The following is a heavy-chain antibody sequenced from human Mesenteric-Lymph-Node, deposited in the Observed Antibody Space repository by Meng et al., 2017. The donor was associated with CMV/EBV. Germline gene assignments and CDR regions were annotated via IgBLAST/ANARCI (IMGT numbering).Heavy chain of an antibody. CDR1: GFTFSSHG. CDR2: ISDSGGGT. V-gene: IGHV3-23*01. D-gene: IGHD1-14*01. J-gene: IGHJ3*02. CDR3: AKDLRTLDAFDI. Sequence: CAASGFTFSSHGMSWVRQAPGKGLEWVSGISDSGGGTYYADSVKGRFTISRDNSKSTLYLQMNSLRAEDTAVYHCAKDLRTLDAFDIWGQGTMVTVSS.